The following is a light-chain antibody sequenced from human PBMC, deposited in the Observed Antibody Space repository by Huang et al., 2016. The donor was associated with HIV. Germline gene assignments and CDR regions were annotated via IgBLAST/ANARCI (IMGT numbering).Light chain of an antibody. CDR2: GAF. CDR1: QTITNDY. Sequence: EILLTQSPDTLSLSPGERLTLSCGASQTITNDYLAWYQQRPGQAPRLLIFGAFRRATGIPDRFGGGRSGTDFTLTISRLEPEDSAVYYCQQYGSLPLTFGGGTKVEI. V-gene: IGKV3-20*01. CDR3: QQYGSLPLT. J-gene: IGKJ4*01.